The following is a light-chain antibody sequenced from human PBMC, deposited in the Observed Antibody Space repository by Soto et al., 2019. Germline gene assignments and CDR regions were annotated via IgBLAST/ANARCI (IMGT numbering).Light chain of an antibody. CDR2: GAS. CDR3: QQYNFYPYT. CDR1: QSISTW. V-gene: IGKV1-5*01. J-gene: IGKJ2*01. Sequence: EIQMTQSPSTLSASVGDRVTITCRASQSISTWLAWYHQKPGQAPKLLIFGASSLQSGVPSRFSGSGSGTEFSLTISSLQPDDFATYYCQQYNFYPYTFGEGTKLEIK.